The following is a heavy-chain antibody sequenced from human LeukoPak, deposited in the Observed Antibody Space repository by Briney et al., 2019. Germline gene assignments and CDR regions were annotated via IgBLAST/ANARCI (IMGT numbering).Heavy chain of an antibody. V-gene: IGHV1-18*04. Sequence: GASVKVSCKASGYTFTSYGTSWVRQAPGQGLEWMGWISAYNGDTNYAQNLQGRVTMTTDTSTSTAYMELRSLRSDDTAVYYCARQDYGSGFDYWGQGTLVTVSS. D-gene: IGHD3-10*01. CDR1: GYTFTSYG. J-gene: IGHJ4*02. CDR2: ISAYNGDT. CDR3: ARQDYGSGFDY.